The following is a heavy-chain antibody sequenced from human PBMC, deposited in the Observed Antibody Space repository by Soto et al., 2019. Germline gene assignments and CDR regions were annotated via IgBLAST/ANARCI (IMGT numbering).Heavy chain of an antibody. Sequence: SVKVNCKASGYTFTGYYSRWGRESNGQGLEWMGWINPQTGGTSYAQKFQGRVTLPRDTSINTAYLELSRLTFDDAAVYFCATERYQVISAGMDVSGQGTTVTVSS. CDR3: ATERYQVISAGMDV. V-gene: IGHV1-2*02. CDR2: INPQTGGT. J-gene: IGHJ6*02. D-gene: IGHD2-2*01. CDR1: GYTFTGYY.